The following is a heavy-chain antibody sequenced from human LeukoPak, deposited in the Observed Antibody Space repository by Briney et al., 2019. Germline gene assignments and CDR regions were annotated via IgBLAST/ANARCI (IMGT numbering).Heavy chain of an antibody. Sequence: SSETLSLTCTVSGGSISSYYWSWIRQPPGKGLEWIGYIYYSGSTNYNPSLKSRVTISVDTSKNQFSLKLSSVTAADTAVYYCATDIAAAGTAFDIWGQGTMVTVSS. V-gene: IGHV4-59*01. CDR2: IYYSGST. CDR3: ATDIAAAGTAFDI. J-gene: IGHJ3*02. D-gene: IGHD6-13*01. CDR1: GGSISSYY.